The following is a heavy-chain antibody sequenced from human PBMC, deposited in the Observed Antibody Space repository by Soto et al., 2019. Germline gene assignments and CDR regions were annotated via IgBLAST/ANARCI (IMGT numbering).Heavy chain of an antibody. Sequence: SETLCLPWSVACVSIGGLFGSRIRRTPGRGLEWIGYTYHRGSTNYSPSLRRRVALSLDTSENQFSLKVNSVTAADTAVYYCARIGGYHGPLDYWGQGTPVTAPQ. CDR3: ARIGGYHGPLDY. D-gene: IGHD6-25*01. CDR1: CVSIGGLF. J-gene: IGHJ4*02. CDR2: TYHRGST. V-gene: IGHV4-59*11.